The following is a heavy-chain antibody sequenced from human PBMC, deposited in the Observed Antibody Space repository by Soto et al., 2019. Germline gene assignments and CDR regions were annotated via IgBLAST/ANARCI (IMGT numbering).Heavy chain of an antibody. D-gene: IGHD2-2*01. CDR3: ARDQADCSSTSCYPDGAFDI. Sequence: ASVTVSCKASGYTFTSYGISWVRQAPGQGLEWMGWISAYNGNTNYAQKLQGRVTMTTDTSTSTAYMELRSLRSDDTAVYYCARDQADCSSTSCYPDGAFDIWGQGTMVTVSS. V-gene: IGHV1-18*01. CDR2: ISAYNGNT. J-gene: IGHJ3*02. CDR1: GYTFTSYG.